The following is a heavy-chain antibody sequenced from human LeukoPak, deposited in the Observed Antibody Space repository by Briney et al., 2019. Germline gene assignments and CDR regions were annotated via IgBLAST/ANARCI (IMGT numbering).Heavy chain of an antibody. CDR2: IYHSGST. Sequence: PSETLSLTCAVSGYSISSGYYWGWIRQPPGKGREGIGRIYHSGSTYYNPSLKSRVTIPVDTSKNQFSLKLSSVTAADTAVYYCARLLMVYERYFDYWGQGTLVTVSS. CDR3: ARLLMVYERYFDY. CDR1: GYSISSGYY. D-gene: IGHD2-8*01. J-gene: IGHJ4*02. V-gene: IGHV4-38-2*01.